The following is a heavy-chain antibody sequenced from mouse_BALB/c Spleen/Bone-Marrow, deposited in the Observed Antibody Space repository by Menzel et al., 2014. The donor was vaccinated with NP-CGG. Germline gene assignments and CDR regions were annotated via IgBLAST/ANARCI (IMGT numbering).Heavy chain of an antibody. CDR1: GFTFSSYA. V-gene: IGHV5-9-1*01. CDR3: ACLDGDGTAY. Sequence: EVMLQQSGADLVKPGGSLKLSCAASGFTFSSYAMSWVRQTPETRLEWVAIISTGGIYTYYPNTVKGRFTISRDNSKNTLYLQMSSLESEDAALYYCACLDGDGTAYWGQGTTVTVSS. CDR2: ISTGGIYT. J-gene: IGHJ2*01. D-gene: IGHD4-1*01.